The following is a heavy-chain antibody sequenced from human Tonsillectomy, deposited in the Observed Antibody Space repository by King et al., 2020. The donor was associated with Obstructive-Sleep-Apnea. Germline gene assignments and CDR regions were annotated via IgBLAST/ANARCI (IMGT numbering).Heavy chain of an antibody. CDR1: GFIFSSYA. CDR2: ISYDGSNK. CDR3: ARDRRYFDY. Sequence: VQLVESGGGVVQPGRSLRLSCAASGFIFSSYAIHWVRQAPGKGLEWVAVISYDGSNKYYADSVKGRFTISRDNSKNTLYLQMDSLKPDDTALYYCARDRRYFDYWGQGTLVTVSS. J-gene: IGHJ4*02. V-gene: IGHV3-30-3*01.